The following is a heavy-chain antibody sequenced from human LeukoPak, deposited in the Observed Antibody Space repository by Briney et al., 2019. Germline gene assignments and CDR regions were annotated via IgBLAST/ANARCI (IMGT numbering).Heavy chain of an antibody. CDR3: ARHSSRWYPTA. J-gene: IGHJ5*02. V-gene: IGHV3-21*01. CDR1: GFTFSSYG. D-gene: IGHD6-13*01. CDR2: ISSSSSYI. Sequence: GGSLRLSCAASGFTFSSYGMHWVRQAPGKGLEWVSSISSSSSYIYYADSVKGRFTISRDNAKNSLYLQMNSLRAEDTAVYYCARHSSRWYPTAWGQGTLVTVSS.